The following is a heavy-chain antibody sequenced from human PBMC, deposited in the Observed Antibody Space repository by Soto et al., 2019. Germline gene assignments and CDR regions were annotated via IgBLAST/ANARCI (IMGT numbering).Heavy chain of an antibody. CDR2: IIPIFGTA. Sequence: QVQLVQSGAEVKKPGSSVTVSCKASGGTFSSYTISWVRQAPGQGLEWMGGIIPIFGTANYAQKFQGRVTITADESTSTAYMELRSLRSEDTAVYYCARGNHRWLQLWYFDLWGRGTLVTVS. J-gene: IGHJ2*01. D-gene: IGHD5-12*01. V-gene: IGHV1-69*12. CDR1: GGTFSSYT. CDR3: ARGNHRWLQLWYFDL.